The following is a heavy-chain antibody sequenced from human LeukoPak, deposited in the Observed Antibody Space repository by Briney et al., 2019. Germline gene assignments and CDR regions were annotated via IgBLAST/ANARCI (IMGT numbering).Heavy chain of an antibody. J-gene: IGHJ6*04. CDR1: GFTFSSYA. Sequence: GGSLRLFCAASGFTFSSYAMSWVRQAPGKGLEWVSAISGSGGSTYYADSVKGRFTISRDNSKNTLYLQMNSLRAEDTAVYYCAKAVVGNPLLGVDVWGKGTTVTVSS. D-gene: IGHD2-21*01. V-gene: IGHV3-23*01. CDR2: ISGSGGST. CDR3: AKAVVGNPLLGVDV.